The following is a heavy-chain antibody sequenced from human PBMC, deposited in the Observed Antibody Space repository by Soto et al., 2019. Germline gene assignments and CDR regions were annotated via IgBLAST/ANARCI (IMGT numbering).Heavy chain of an antibody. CDR1: NGSFSDYF. CDR2: IKESGFA. CDR3: ARGKSSGPLYYFDT. J-gene: IGHJ4*02. D-gene: IGHD6-19*01. Sequence: QVHLQQWGAGLLKPSETLSLTCGVYNGSFSDYFWNWIRQPPGKGLEWIGEIKESGFATYNPSLKRRVTMSVDTAHNQFSLTLTSVTAADTAVYYCARGKSSGPLYYFDTWGQGTLVTVSS. V-gene: IGHV4-34*01.